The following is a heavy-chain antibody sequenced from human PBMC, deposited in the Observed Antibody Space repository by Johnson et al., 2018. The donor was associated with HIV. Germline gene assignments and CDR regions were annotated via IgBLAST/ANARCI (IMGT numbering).Heavy chain of an antibody. CDR1: GFTFSSYG. D-gene: IGHD3-10*01. CDR2: IRYDGSNK. J-gene: IGHJ3*02. CDR3: VKDDYYGSGSYFAFDI. Sequence: QVQLVESGGGVVQPGGSLRLSCAASGFTFSSYGIHWVRQAPGKGLEWVAFIRYDGSNKYYADSVKGRFTISRDNSKNTLYLQMNSLRAEDTAVYYCVKDDYYGSGSYFAFDIWGQGTMVTVSS. V-gene: IGHV3-30*02.